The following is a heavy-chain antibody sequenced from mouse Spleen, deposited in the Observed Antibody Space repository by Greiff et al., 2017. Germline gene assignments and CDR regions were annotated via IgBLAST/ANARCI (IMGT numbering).Heavy chain of an antibody. J-gene: IGHJ1*01. CDR2: IYPGSGNT. CDR1: GYSFTSYY. V-gene: IGHV1-66*01. CDR3: AREYGYDERYFDV. Sequence: VKLQESGPELVKPGASVKISCKASGYSFTSYYIHWVKQRPGQGLEWIGWIYPGSGNTKYNEKFKGKATLTADTSSSTAYMQLSSLTSEDSAVYYCAREYGYDERYFDVWGAGTTVTVSS. D-gene: IGHD2-2*01.